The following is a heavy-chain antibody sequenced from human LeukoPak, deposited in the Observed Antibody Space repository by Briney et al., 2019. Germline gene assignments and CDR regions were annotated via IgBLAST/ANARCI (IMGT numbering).Heavy chain of an antibody. V-gene: IGHV4-34*01. CDR3: ARVVGYDSSGYWGYYYYYGMDV. Sequence: SETLSLTCAVYGGSFSGYYWSWIRQPPGKGLEWIGEINHSGSTNYNPSLKSRVTISVHTSKNQFSLKLSSVTAADTAVYYCARVVGYDSSGYWGYYYYYGMDVWGQGTTVTVSS. CDR1: GGSFSGYY. D-gene: IGHD3-22*01. CDR2: INHSGST. J-gene: IGHJ6*02.